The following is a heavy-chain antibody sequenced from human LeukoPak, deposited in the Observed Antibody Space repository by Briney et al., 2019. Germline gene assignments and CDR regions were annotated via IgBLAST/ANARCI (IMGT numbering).Heavy chain of an antibody. V-gene: IGHV3-7*01. Sequence: GGSLRLSCAASGFTFSSYAMSWVRQAPGKGLEWVANIKQDGSEKYYVDSVKGRFTISRDNAKNSLYLQMNSLRAEDTAVYYCARDPGLDYGDNYYYYGMDVWGQGTTVTVSS. CDR3: ARDPGLDYGDNYYYYGMDV. D-gene: IGHD4-17*01. J-gene: IGHJ6*02. CDR1: GFTFSSYA. CDR2: IKQDGSEK.